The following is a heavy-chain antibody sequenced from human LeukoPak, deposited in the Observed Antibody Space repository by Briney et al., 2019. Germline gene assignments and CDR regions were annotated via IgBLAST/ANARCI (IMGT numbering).Heavy chain of an antibody. Sequence: SGGSLRLSCAASGFTFSNYYMSWIRQAPGKGLEWVSHIKGNGATTYYADSVRGRFTISRDNAKNSLFLQMNSLRVDDTATYYCARAGEMRYMDVWGKGTAVAVS. V-gene: IGHV3-11*01. CDR1: GFTFSNYY. J-gene: IGHJ6*03. CDR3: ARAGEMRYMDV. D-gene: IGHD5-24*01. CDR2: IKGNGATT.